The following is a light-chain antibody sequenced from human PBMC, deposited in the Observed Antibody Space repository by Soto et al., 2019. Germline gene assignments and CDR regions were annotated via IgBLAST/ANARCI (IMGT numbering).Light chain of an antibody. CDR1: SRDVGSYDY. CDR3: CSFAGMNIWI. CDR2: EVT. V-gene: IGLV2-23*02. Sequence: QSALTQPAPVSGSPGQSITISCTGTSRDVGSYDYVSWYQQHPGKAPKLIIYEVTKRPSGVSNRFSGSKSGNTASLTISGLQAEDEADYYCCSFAGMNIWILGGGTKLTVL. J-gene: IGLJ2*01.